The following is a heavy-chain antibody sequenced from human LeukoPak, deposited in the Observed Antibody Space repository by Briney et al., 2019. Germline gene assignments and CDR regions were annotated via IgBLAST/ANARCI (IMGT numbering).Heavy chain of an antibody. V-gene: IGHV4-30-4*01. D-gene: IGHD4-17*01. CDR1: GGSISSGDYY. CDR2: IYYSGST. J-gene: IGHJ4*02. CDR3: ARVKDGLYGDHVIDY. Sequence: SQTLSLTCTVSGGSISSGDYYWSWIRQPPGKGLEWIGYIYYSGSTYYNPSLKSRVTISVDTSKNQFSLKLSSVTAADTAVYYCARVKDGLYGDHVIDYWGQGTLVTVSS.